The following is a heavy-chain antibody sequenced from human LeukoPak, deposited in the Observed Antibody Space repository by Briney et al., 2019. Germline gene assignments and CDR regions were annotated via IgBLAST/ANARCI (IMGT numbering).Heavy chain of an antibody. CDR2: INSGGGST. J-gene: IGHJ5*02. D-gene: IGHD2-2*01. CDR1: GFTFSSYW. Sequence: QTGGSLRLSCAASGFTFSSYWMHWVRQAPGKGLVWVSRINSGGGSTSYADSVKGRFTISRDNAKNTLYLQMNSLRAEDTAVYYCARGIVVGRNWFDPWGQGTLVTVSS. V-gene: IGHV3-74*01. CDR3: ARGIVVGRNWFDP.